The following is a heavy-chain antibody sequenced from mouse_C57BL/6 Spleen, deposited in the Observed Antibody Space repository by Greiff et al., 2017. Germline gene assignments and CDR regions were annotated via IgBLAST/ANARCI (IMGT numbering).Heavy chain of an antibody. CDR1: GYTFTSYW. V-gene: IGHV1-50*01. Sequence: QVHVKQPGAELVKPGASVKLSCKASGYTFTSYWMQWVKQRPGQGLEWIGEIDPSDSYTNYNQKFKGKATLTVDTSSSTAYMQLSSLTSEDSAVYYCARRRRDYSNYGGYFDVWGTGTTVTVSS. CDR3: ARRRRDYSNYGGYFDV. CDR2: IDPSDSYT. D-gene: IGHD2-5*01. J-gene: IGHJ1*03.